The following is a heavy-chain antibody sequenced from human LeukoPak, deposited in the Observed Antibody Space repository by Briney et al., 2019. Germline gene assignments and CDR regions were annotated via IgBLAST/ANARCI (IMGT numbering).Heavy chain of an antibody. CDR3: ARGTYWSPLDFDY. Sequence: PGGSLRLSCAASGFTFSSFWMHWVRQAPGKGLVWVSRINSYGSSTTYADSVKGRFTISRDNAKNSLYLQMNSLRADDTAVYYCARGTYWSPLDFDYWGQGTLVTVSS. CDR2: INSYGSST. D-gene: IGHD1-1*01. CDR1: GFTFSSFW. V-gene: IGHV3-74*01. J-gene: IGHJ4*02.